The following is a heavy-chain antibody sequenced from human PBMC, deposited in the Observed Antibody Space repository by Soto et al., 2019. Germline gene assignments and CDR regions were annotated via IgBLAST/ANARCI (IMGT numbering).Heavy chain of an antibody. CDR1: GYTFTSYG. J-gene: IGHJ1*01. CDR3: ARGPSLSIAVAGKEYFQH. CDR2: ISAYNGNT. V-gene: IGHV1-18*01. D-gene: IGHD6-19*01. Sequence: QVQLVQSGAEVKKPGASVKVSCKASGYTFTSYGISWVRQAPGQGLEWMGWISAYNGNTNYAQKLQGRVTMTTDTSTSTAYRELRSLRSDDTAVYYCARGPSLSIAVAGKEYFQHWGQGTLVTVSS.